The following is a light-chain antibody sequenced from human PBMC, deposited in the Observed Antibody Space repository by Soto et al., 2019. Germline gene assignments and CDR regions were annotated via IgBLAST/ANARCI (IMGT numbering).Light chain of an antibody. V-gene: IGKV1-5*03. CDR1: QSISSW. CDR2: KAS. CDR3: QQYNSYPLT. J-gene: IGKJ4*01. Sequence: DIQMTQSPSTLSASVGDRVTITCRASQSISSWLAWYQQKPGKAPKIMIYKASSLESGVPSRFSGSGSGTEFTLTISSLQPDDFATFYCQQYNSYPLTFGGGTKVEIK.